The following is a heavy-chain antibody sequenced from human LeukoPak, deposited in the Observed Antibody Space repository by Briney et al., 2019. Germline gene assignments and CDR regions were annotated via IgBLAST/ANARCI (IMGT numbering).Heavy chain of an antibody. J-gene: IGHJ6*02. CDR2: INPNSGGT. Sequence: ASVKVSCKASGYTFTGYYMHWVRQAPGQGLEWMGWINPNSGGTNYAQKFQSRVTMTRDTSISTAYMELSRLRSDDTAVYYCARVWPGSSSWLYYYYGMDVWGQGTTVTVSS. V-gene: IGHV1-2*02. CDR3: ARVWPGSSSWLYYYYGMDV. CDR1: GYTFTGYY. D-gene: IGHD6-13*01.